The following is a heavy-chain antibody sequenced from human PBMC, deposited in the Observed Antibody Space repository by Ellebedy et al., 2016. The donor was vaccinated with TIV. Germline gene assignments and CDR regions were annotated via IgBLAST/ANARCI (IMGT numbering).Heavy chain of an antibody. CDR2: ISHTGSRT. V-gene: IGHV3-23*01. CDR3: AKGRGGGSDSSAPRYYFDY. J-gene: IGHJ4*02. CDR1: GFNFNNYA. Sequence: GESLKISCAASGFNFNNYAMSWVRQAPGKGLEWVSTISHTGSRTYYANSVEGRFIISRDTSKRTLYLQMNSLRAEDTAVYYCAKGRGGGSDSSAPRYYFDYWGLGTLVTVSS. D-gene: IGHD3-22*01.